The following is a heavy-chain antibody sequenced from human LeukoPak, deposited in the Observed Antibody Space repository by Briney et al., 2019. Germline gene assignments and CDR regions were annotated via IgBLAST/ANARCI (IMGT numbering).Heavy chain of an antibody. D-gene: IGHD1-26*01. Sequence: SGGSLRLSGAASGFTFSTYAMHWVRQAPGKGLEYVSAISSNGDNTYYSDSVKGRFTISRDNSKNTLYLQMGSLRAEDMAVYYCAREVSGSYYDWGQGTLVTVSS. J-gene: IGHJ4*02. CDR3: AREVSGSYYD. CDR2: ISSNGDNT. V-gene: IGHV3-64*02. CDR1: GFTFSTYA.